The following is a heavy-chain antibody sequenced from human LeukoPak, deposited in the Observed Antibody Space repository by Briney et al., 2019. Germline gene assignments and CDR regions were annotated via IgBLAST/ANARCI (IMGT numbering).Heavy chain of an antibody. D-gene: IGHD3-22*01. CDR3: AKDLDDSSGYYSPFDY. V-gene: IGHV3-23*01. Sequence: GGSLRLSCAASGFTFSTYAMNWVRQAPGKGLEWVSAISGSGGSTYYADSVKGRFTISRDNSKNTLYLQMNSLRAEDTAVYYCAKDLDDSSGYYSPFDYWGQGTLVTVSS. CDR1: GFTFSTYA. CDR2: ISGSGGST. J-gene: IGHJ4*02.